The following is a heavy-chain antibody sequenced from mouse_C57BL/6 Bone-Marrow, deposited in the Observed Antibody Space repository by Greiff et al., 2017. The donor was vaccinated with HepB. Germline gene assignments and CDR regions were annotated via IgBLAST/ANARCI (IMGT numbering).Heavy chain of an antibody. D-gene: IGHD2-4*01. CDR1: GYTFTSYW. V-gene: IGHV1-61*01. CDR3: ARYYDYDRYFDV. Sequence: QVQLKQSGAELVRPGSSVKLSCKASGYTFTSYWMDWVKQRPGQGLEWIGNIYPSDSETHYNQKFKDKATLTVDKSSSTAYMQLSSLTSEDSAVYYCARYYDYDRYFDVWGTGTTVTVSS. J-gene: IGHJ1*03. CDR2: IYPSDSET.